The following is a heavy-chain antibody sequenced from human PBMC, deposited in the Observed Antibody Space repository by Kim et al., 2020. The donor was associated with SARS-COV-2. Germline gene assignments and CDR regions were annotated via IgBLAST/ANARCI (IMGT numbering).Heavy chain of an antibody. J-gene: IGHJ5*01. CDR2: IYYSGFT. Sequence: SETLSLTCTVSGGSVSNGSLYWSWIRQPPGKGLEWVGYIYYSGFTSYKPSLKSRVTMSLDTSKNQFSLNLTSLTAADTAVYYCATQGRFRCWYHSDSWG. CDR3: ATQGRFRCWYHSDS. D-gene: IGHD6-13*01. CDR1: GGSVSNGSLY. V-gene: IGHV4-61*01.